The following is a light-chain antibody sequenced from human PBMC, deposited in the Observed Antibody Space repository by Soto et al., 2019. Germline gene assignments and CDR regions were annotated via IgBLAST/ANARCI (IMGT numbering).Light chain of an antibody. V-gene: IGKV1-39*01. CDR1: QSIGPY. CDR3: QQSSGSAVT. Sequence: DIQLTQSPSSLSASVGDRVSIACRASQSIGPYLNWYQHKPGKAPKLLIYATSGLQSGVPSRFSGSGSGTDFTLTISSLQPEDCATYYCQQSSGSAVTFGQGPKVDIK. CDR2: ATS. J-gene: IGKJ1*01.